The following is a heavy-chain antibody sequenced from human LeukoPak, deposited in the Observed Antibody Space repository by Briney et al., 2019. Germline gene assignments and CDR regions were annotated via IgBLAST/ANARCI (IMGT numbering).Heavy chain of an antibody. J-gene: IGHJ4*02. CDR2: IKGSGSST. CDR3: AKSARITIFGVVIIDY. D-gene: IGHD3-3*01. V-gene: IGHV3-23*01. CDR1: GFTFSSYA. Sequence: GGSLRLSCAASGFTFSSYAMSWVRQAPGKGLEWVSAIKGSGSSTYYVGSVKGRFTISRDNSKNTLYLQMNSLRAEDTAVYYCAKSARITIFGVVIIDYWGQGTLVTVSS.